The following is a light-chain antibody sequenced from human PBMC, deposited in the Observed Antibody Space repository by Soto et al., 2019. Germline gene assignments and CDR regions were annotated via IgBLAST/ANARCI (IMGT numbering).Light chain of an antibody. CDR3: SSFADSSVRDYV. J-gene: IGLJ1*01. CDR1: SSDIGRHDY. CDR2: DVS. V-gene: IGLV2-14*03. Sequence: QSALTQPASVSGPPGQSITISCTGSSSDIGRHDYVSWYQQHPGGVPKLLIYDVSSRPSGVSSRFSGSKSGNTASLTISGLQADDEADYYCSSFADSSVRDYVFGGGTKLTVL.